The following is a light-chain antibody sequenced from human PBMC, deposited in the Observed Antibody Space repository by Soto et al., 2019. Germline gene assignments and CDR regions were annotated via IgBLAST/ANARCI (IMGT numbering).Light chain of an antibody. Sequence: DIQMTQSPSTLSASVGDGVTITCRASQSIGTRLAWYQQKPGKAPKVLIYDVSTLKSGVPSRFSGSASGTEFTLSISSLQPDDFATYYCQQYKSYWTFGQGTKVEIK. V-gene: IGKV1-5*01. CDR1: QSIGTR. J-gene: IGKJ1*01. CDR2: DVS. CDR3: QQYKSYWT.